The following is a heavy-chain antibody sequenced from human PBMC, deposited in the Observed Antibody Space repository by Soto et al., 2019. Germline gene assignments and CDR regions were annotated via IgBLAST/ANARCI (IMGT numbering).Heavy chain of an antibody. CDR3: VRRHVSATGIDWSDP. D-gene: IGHD6-13*01. CDR1: GYTFTSYG. V-gene: IGHV1-3*01. J-gene: IGHJ5*02. CDR2: INAANGDT. Sequence: TSGKVSCKASGYTFTSYGIHWLRQAPGQRLEWMGWINAANGDTKYSPKFQGRVTITRDTSASTAYMELSSLRSEDTAVYYCVRRHVSATGIDWSDPWGQGTLVTVS.